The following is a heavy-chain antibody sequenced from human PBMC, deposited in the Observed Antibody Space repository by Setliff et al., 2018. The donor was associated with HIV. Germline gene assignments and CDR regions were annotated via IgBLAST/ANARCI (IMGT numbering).Heavy chain of an antibody. Sequence: SETLSLTCTVSGGSNSGDYWSWIRQPPGKGLEWIGYIHTSGRTNYNYPFKTRSTISRDTSKNQFSLRLSSVTATDTAMYYCARHPREETQRNYKFDSWGQGALVTVSS. D-gene: IGHD1-7*01. V-gene: IGHV4-4*09. J-gene: IGHJ4*02. CDR2: IHTSGRT. CDR3: ARHPREETQRNYKFDS. CDR1: GGSNSGDY.